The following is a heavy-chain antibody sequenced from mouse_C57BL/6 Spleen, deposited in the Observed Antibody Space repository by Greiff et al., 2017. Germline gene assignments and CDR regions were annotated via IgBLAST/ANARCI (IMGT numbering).Heavy chain of an antibody. J-gene: IGHJ3*01. CDR2: IDPSSGGT. CDR1: GYTFTSYW. Sequence: VQLKQSGAELVKPGASVKLSCKASGYTFTSYWMHWVKQRPGRGLEWIGWIDPSSGGTTYNEKFKSKGTLTEDKPSSTAYMQLSSLTSEDSAVYYCARSTRVTTGFADWGQGTLVTVSA. CDR3: ARSTRVTTGFAD. D-gene: IGHD2-2*01. V-gene: IGHV1-72*01.